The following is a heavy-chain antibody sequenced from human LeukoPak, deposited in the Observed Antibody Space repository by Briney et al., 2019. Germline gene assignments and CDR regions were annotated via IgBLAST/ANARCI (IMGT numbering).Heavy chain of an antibody. D-gene: IGHD2-21*02. J-gene: IGHJ4*02. CDR3: AKGFGVVVTAPYFDY. Sequence: GGSLRLSCATSGFTFDDFAMQWVRQAPGKGLEWVSLISSEGGVTHFADSVKGRFTISRDNSKNSLYLQMNSLRAEDTALYYCAKGFGVVVTAPYFDYWGQGTLVTVSS. CDR1: GFTFDDFA. V-gene: IGHV3-43D*03. CDR2: ISSEGGVT.